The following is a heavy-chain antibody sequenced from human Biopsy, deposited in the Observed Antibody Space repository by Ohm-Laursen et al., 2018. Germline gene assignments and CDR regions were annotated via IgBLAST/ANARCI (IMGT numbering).Heavy chain of an antibody. CDR2: INPSGSTT. CDR1: GYSFTSYY. CDR3: ARNTGWYGDLYYFDY. J-gene: IGHJ4*02. Sequence: GASVKVSCKASGYSFTSYYMHWVRQAPGQGLEWMGMINPSGSTTSYPQIFQGRVNMTRDTSKSTVYMELSSLRSADTAVYFCARNTGWYGDLYYFDYWGQGTLVTVSS. V-gene: IGHV1-46*01. D-gene: IGHD6-19*01.